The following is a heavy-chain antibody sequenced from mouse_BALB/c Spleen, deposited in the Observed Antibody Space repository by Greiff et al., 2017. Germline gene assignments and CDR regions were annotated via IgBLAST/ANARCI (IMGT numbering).Heavy chain of an antibody. V-gene: IGHV14-3*02. CDR3: SSPYGNYNYAMDY. CDR1: GFNIKDTY. J-gene: IGHJ4*01. Sequence: EVQLKESGAELVKPGASVKLSCTASGFNIKDTYMHWVKQRPEQGLEWIGRIDPANGNTKYDPKFQGKATITADTSSNTAYLQLSSLTSEDTAVYYCSSPYGNYNYAMDYWGQGTSVTVSS. CDR2: IDPANGNT. D-gene: IGHD2-1*01.